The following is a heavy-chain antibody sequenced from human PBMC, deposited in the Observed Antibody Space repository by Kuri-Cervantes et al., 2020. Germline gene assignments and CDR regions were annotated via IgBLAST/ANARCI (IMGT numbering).Heavy chain of an antibody. CDR2: INHSGRT. V-gene: IGHV4-34*01. Sequence: SETLSLTCAVYGGSFSGYYWSWIRQPPGKGLEWIGEINHSGRTNYNPSLKSRVTISIDTSKNQFSLRLTSVTAADTAVYYCARGLPTSYWGQGTLVTVSS. J-gene: IGHJ1*01. CDR1: GGSFSGYY. CDR3: ARGLPTSY.